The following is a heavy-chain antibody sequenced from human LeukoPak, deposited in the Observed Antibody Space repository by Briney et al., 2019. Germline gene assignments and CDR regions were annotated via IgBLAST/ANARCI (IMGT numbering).Heavy chain of an antibody. J-gene: IGHJ3*02. CDR1: GYSFSNYW. CDR2: IDPSDSYT. CDR3: ARQGSGSYYGAFDI. Sequence: GESLKISCKGSGYSFSNYWISWVRQLPGKGLEWMGRIDPSDSYTNYSPSFQGHVTISADKSISTAYLQWSSLKASDTAMYYCARQGSGSYYGAFDIWGQGTMVTVSS. D-gene: IGHD3-10*01. V-gene: IGHV5-10-1*01.